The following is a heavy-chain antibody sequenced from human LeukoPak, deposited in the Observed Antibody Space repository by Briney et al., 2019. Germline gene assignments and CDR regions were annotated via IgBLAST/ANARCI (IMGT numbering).Heavy chain of an antibody. CDR1: GGSFSGYY. D-gene: IGHD2-15*01. V-gene: IGHV4-34*01. CDR2: INHSGST. Sequence: KPSETLSLTCAVYGGSFSGYYWSWIRQPPGKGLEWIGEINHSGSTNYNPSLKSRVTISVDTSKNQFSLKLSSATAADTAVYYCARGSIVVVVAASGIGGYYYYGMDVWGQGTTVTVSS. J-gene: IGHJ6*02. CDR3: ARGSIVVVVAASGIGGYYYYGMDV.